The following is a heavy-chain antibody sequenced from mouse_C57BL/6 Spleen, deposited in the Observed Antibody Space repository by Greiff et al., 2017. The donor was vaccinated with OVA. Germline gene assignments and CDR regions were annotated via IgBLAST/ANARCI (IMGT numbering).Heavy chain of an antibody. J-gene: IGHJ4*01. CDR3: ARGTTVVADYYAMDY. D-gene: IGHD1-1*01. CDR2: IDPNSGGT. Sequence: QVQLQQPGAELVKPGASVKLSCKASGYTFTSYWMHWVKQRPGRGLDWIGRIDPNSGGTKYNEKFKSKATLTVDKPSSTAYMQLSSLTSEDSAVYYCARGTTVVADYYAMDYWGQGTSVTVSS. CDR1: GYTFTSYW. V-gene: IGHV1-72*01.